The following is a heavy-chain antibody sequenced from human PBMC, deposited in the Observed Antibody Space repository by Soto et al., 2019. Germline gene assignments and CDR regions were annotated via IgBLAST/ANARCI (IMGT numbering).Heavy chain of an antibody. CDR3: ARRLSALDV. CDR2: VNPSNGYT. CDR1: GYTFLNYA. Sequence: QVQLVQSGTEVRKPGASVKLSCKTSGYTFLNYAIHWVRQAPGQGLEWMGWVNPSNGYTKYSENFQARLSLTRDTSVNTAYMELSSLRSEDTAVYYCARRLSALDVWGQGTVVTVTP. V-gene: IGHV1-3*01. J-gene: IGHJ3*01.